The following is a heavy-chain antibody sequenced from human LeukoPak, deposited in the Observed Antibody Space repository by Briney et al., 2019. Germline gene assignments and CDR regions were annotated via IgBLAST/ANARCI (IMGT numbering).Heavy chain of an antibody. V-gene: IGHV3-48*02. Sequence: GSLRLSCVASGFIFSSYSMNWVRQAPGKGLEWVSHISSSSTTMHHADSVKGRFTISRDNAKNSLYLQMNSLRDEDTAVYYCARVGSGSYYPDYWGQGTLVTVSS. CDR3: ARVGSGSYYPDY. D-gene: IGHD1-26*01. CDR2: ISSSSTTM. CDR1: GFIFSSYS. J-gene: IGHJ4*02.